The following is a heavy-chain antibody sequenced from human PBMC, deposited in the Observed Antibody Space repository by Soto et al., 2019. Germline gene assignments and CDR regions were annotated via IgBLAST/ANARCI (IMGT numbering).Heavy chain of an antibody. CDR1: GGSISSGGYS. D-gene: IGHD2-8*01. CDR2: IYHSGST. CDR3: ARDVLMVYAPHYYYYYGMDV. V-gene: IGHV4-30-2*01. J-gene: IGHJ6*02. Sequence: QLQLQESGSGLVKPSQTLSLTCAVSGGSISSGGYSWSWIRQPPGKGLEWIGYIYHSGSTYYNPSLKSRVTISVDTSKNQFSLKLSSVTAADTAVYYCARDVLMVYAPHYYYYYGMDVWGQGTTVTVSS.